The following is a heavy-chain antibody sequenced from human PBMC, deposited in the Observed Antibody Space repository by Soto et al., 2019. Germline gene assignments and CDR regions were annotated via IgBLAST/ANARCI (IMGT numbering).Heavy chain of an antibody. CDR2: ITGSAGST. V-gene: IGHV3-23*01. D-gene: IGHD5-12*01. CDR1: GFTFSSYA. CDR3: AKDRNRWLRFDLGY. Sequence: EVQLLESGGGLVQPGGSLRLSSAASGFTFSSYAMSWVRQAPGKGLEWVSSITGSAGSTYYADSVKGRFTISRDNSKNTLYPQMNSLRAEDTAVYYCAKDRNRWLRFDLGYWGQGTLVTVSS. J-gene: IGHJ4*02.